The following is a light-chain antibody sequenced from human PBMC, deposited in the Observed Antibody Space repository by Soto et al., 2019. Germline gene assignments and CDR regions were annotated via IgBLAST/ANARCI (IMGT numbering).Light chain of an antibody. CDR3: QQLNSYPYST. V-gene: IGKV1-9*01. J-gene: IGKJ3*01. CDR2: AAS. Sequence: IQLTQSPSSLSASVGDRVTITCRASQGISSYLAWYQQKPGKAPKLLIYAASTLQSGVPSRFSGSGSGTDFTLTISSLQPEDFATYYYQQLNSYPYSTFGPGTKVDIK. CDR1: QGISSY.